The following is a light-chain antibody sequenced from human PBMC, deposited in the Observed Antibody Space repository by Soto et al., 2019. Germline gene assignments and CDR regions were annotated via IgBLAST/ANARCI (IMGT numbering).Light chain of an antibody. Sequence: EIAMTQSPATLSVSPGERATLSCRASQSVNRNLAWYRQKPGQAPRLLISDASTRATGVPARFSGSGSGTEFTLTISSLQSEDSGIYYCQQYNFWPPLTFGGGTKVEIK. J-gene: IGKJ4*01. CDR3: QQYNFWPPLT. CDR1: QSVNRN. V-gene: IGKV3-15*01. CDR2: DAS.